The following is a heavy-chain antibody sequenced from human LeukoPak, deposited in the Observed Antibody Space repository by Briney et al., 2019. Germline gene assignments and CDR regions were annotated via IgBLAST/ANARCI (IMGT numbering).Heavy chain of an antibody. V-gene: IGHV3-21*01. J-gene: IGHJ3*02. CDR1: GFTFSSYS. Sequence: PGGSLRLSCAASGFTFSSYSMNWVRQAPGKGLEWVSSISSSSSYIYYADSVKGRFTISRDNAKNSLYLQMNSLRAEDTAVYYCARDGLSAPDDDAFDIWGQGTMVTVSS. CDR3: ARDGLSAPDDDAFDI. D-gene: IGHD3-16*02. CDR2: ISSSSSYI.